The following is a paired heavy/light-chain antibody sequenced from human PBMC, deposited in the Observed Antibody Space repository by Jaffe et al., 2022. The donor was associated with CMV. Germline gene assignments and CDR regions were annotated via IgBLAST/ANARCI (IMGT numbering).Light chain of an antibody. Sequence: EIVLTQFPATLSLSPGERATLSCRASQNVTSFLAWYQQKPGQAPRLLVYEVSNRATGIPARFSGSGSGTDFTLTISSLEPEDFAVYYCQQRSDRPYTFGQGTKLEIK. CDR2: EVS. CDR3: QQRSDRPYT. J-gene: IGKJ2*01. V-gene: IGKV3-11*01. CDR1: QNVTSF.
Heavy chain of an antibody. CDR3: AKDGVFLHENHSGGWRRYHYFYYIDV. CDR1: GFNFNNFI. V-gene: IGHV3-21*02. CDR2: ISSDSTDI. J-gene: IGHJ6*03. D-gene: IGHD2-15*01. Sequence: QLVESGGGLVKPGGSLRLSCAASGFNFNNFIMNWVRQAPGKGLEWVASISSDSTDIYYADSVKGRFTISRDNAHNSLYLQLDGLRAGDTATYYCAKDGVFLHENHSGGWRRYHYFYYIDVWGKGTAVGVSS.